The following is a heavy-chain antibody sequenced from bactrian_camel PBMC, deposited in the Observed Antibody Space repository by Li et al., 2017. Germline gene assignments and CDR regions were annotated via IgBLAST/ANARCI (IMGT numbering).Heavy chain of an antibody. CDR2: IINRGGTT. D-gene: IGHD2*01. J-gene: IGHJ4*01. Sequence: QLVESGGGLVQPGGSLRLSCAASGFTFSSDWTYWVRQAPGKGLEWVSIINRGGTTYYADSMKGRFTISRDNATNTVYLQMNSLKPEDTAVYYCVSLVGRPLVHQGTQVTVS. CDR1: GFTFSSDW. V-gene: IGHV3S25*01.